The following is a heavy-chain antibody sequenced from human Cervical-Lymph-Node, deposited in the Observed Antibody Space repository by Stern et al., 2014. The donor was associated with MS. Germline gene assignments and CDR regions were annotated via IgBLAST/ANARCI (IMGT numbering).Heavy chain of an antibody. CDR1: GGSISSYY. J-gene: IGHJ4*02. D-gene: IGHD3-3*01. V-gene: IGHV4-59*08. CDR2: VHYSGTT. Sequence: QVQLQESGPGLVKPSETLSLTCSVSGGSISSYYWNWIRQPPGKGLEWIANVHYSGTTNYNPSLKSRVTILPDTSLTKISLKPNSGTAADTAVYYCAGSGTYYPDYWGQGILVTVSS. CDR3: AGSGTYYPDY.